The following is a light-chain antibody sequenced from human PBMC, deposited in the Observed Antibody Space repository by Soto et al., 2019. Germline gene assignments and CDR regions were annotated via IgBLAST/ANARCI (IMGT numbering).Light chain of an antibody. J-gene: IGLJ3*02. CDR2: EVS. V-gene: IGLV2-14*01. CDR1: SSDVGNYNY. CDR3: ISYTRSSTWV. Sequence: QSALTQPASVSGSPGQSITISCTGTSSDVGNYNYVSWYQQHPGKAPKLMIYEVSNRPSGVSNRFSGSKSGDTASLTISGLQAEDEADYYCISYTRSSTWVFGGGTKLTVL.